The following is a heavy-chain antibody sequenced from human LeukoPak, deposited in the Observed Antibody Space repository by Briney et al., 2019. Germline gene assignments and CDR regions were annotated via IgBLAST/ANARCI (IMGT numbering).Heavy chain of an antibody. CDR2: IYISGNI. D-gene: IGHD3-22*01. CDR1: GDSITNYY. Sequence: SETLSLTCIVSGDSITNYYWTWIRQPAGKGLEWIGRIYISGNINYNPSLKSRVTMSLDASKNQFSLTLSSVTAADTAVYYCATSTTVYYYDSSGRPLDVFDIWGQGTMVTVSS. CDR3: ATSTTVYYYDSSGRPLDVFDI. V-gene: IGHV4-4*07. J-gene: IGHJ3*02.